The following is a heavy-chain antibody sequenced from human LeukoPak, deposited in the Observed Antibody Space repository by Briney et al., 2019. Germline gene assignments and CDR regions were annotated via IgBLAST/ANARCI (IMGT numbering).Heavy chain of an antibody. D-gene: IGHD1-14*01. CDR3: AKVIITGSFPDYFDN. CDR2: IGGSGSRAGYT. Sequence: PGGSLRLSCATAGFTFSSYAMSWVRQAPGRGLEWVSAIGGSGSRAGYTYYADSAKGRFTISRDNSKDTLYLQMNSLRAEDTAIYYCAKVIITGSFPDYFDNWGQGTLVTVSS. J-gene: IGHJ4*02. V-gene: IGHV3-23*01. CDR1: GFTFSSYA.